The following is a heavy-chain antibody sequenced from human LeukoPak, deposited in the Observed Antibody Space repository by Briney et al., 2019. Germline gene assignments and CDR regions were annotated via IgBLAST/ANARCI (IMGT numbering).Heavy chain of an antibody. CDR1: GFTFSSYG. V-gene: IGHV3-33*01. CDR3: ARDPTVTSYYYYGMDV. CDR2: IWYDGSNK. D-gene: IGHD4-17*01. Sequence: PGGSLRLSCAASGFTFSSYGMHWVRQAPGKGLEWVAVIWYDGSNKYHADSVKGRFTISRDNSKNTLYLQMNSLRAEDTAVYYCARDPTVTSYYYYGMDVWGQGTTVTVSS. J-gene: IGHJ6*02.